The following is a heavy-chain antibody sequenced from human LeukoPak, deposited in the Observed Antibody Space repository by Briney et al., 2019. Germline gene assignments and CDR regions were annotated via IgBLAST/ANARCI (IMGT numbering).Heavy chain of an antibody. CDR1: GGSISSYY. Sequence: SETLSLTCTVSGGSISSYYWSWIRQPAGKGLEWIGRIYTSGSTTYNPSLKSRVTISLDTSKNQFSLKLISVTAADTALYYCAREGLHGSGIYYNPLDYWGQGALVIVSS. CDR2: IYTSGST. V-gene: IGHV4-4*07. J-gene: IGHJ4*02. D-gene: IGHD3-10*01. CDR3: AREGLHGSGIYYNPLDY.